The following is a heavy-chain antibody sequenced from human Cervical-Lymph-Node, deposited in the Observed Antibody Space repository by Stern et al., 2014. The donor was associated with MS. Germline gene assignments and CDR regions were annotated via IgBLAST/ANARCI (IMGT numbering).Heavy chain of an antibody. V-gene: IGHV5-51*01. CDR2: PYPGDSDT. Sequence: EVQLVEYGAEMKKSGESLKISCKGSGNSFTLYWIGWVRQMPGKGLEWMGIPYPGDSDTGSSPAFQGQVTISADKSISPAYLQWSSLKASDTAMYYCAALVRGSYFYWGQGTLVTVSS. CDR1: GNSFTLYW. J-gene: IGHJ4*02. CDR3: AALVRGSYFY. D-gene: IGHD1-26*01.